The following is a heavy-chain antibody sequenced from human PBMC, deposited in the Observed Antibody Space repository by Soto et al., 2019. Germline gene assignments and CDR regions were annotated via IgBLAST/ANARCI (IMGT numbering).Heavy chain of an antibody. J-gene: IGHJ6*03. CDR1: GGSFSGYY. D-gene: IGHD4-17*01. CDR3: ARADYGDYEYYHYYMAV. V-gene: IGHV4-34*01. CDR2: INHSGST. Sequence: SETLSLTCAVYGGSFSGYYWSWIRQPPGKGLEWIGEINHSGSTNYNPSLKSRVTISVDTSKNQFSLKLSSVTAADTAVYYCARADYGDYEYYHYYMAVWGKGTTVTVSS.